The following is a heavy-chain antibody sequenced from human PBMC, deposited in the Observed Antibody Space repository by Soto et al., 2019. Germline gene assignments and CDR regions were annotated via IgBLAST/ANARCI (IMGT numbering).Heavy chain of an antibody. CDR1: GFTFSSYA. D-gene: IGHD1-26*01. J-gene: IGHJ4*02. CDR2: ISYDGSNK. CDR3: ARGGLRSGSFDY. Sequence: QVELVESGGGVVQPGRSLRLSCAASGFTFSSYAMHWVRQAPGKGLEWVAVISYDGSNKYYADSVKGRFTISRDNSKNTLYLQMNSLRAEDTAVYYCARGGLRSGSFDYWGQGTLVTVSS. V-gene: IGHV3-30-3*01.